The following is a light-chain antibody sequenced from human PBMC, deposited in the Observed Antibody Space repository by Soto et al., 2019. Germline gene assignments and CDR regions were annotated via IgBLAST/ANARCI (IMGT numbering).Light chain of an antibody. CDR1: QRVSSN. CDR3: QQYNNLVA. CDR2: GAS. J-gene: IGKJ1*01. V-gene: IGKV3-15*01. Sequence: ELWMTLSPPTPSESPGERATLSCRATQRVSSNLAGYQQKPGQAPWLLIYGASTGATGIPARFRGSGSGTEFTLTISSLQSEGFAVYYCQQYNNLVAFGQGTKVDIK.